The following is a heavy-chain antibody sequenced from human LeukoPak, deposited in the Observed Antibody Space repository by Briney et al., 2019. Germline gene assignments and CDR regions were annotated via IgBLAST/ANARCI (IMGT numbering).Heavy chain of an antibody. CDR3: ARDNDKVVDH. CDR1: GYTFSNYG. D-gene: IGHD1-1*01. J-gene: IGHJ4*01. Sequence: ASVKVSCKPTGYTFSNYGISWVRQAPGQGLEWMGWITAYNGNRLYAQRFQGRITLTTDTSTSTSYMELRSLEYDDTAIYYCARDNDKVVDHWGQGTLVTVSS. CDR2: ITAYNGNR. V-gene: IGHV1-18*01.